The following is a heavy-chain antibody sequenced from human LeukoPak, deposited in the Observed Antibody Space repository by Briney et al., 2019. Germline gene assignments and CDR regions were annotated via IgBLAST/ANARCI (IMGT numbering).Heavy chain of an antibody. J-gene: IGHJ3*02. Sequence: SETLPHTCTVSGGSISSGGYYWSWIRQPPGKGLEWIGYIYHSGSTYYNPSLKSRVTISVDRSKNQFSLKLSSVTAADTAVYYCARRGYKADAFDIWGQGTMVTVSS. CDR1: GGSISSGGYY. D-gene: IGHD5-12*01. CDR2: IYHSGST. CDR3: ARRGYKADAFDI. V-gene: IGHV4-30-2*01.